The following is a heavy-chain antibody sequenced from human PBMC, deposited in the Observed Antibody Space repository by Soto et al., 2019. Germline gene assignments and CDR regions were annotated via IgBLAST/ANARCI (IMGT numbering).Heavy chain of an antibody. CDR1: GFTFSSYG. D-gene: IGHD1-1*01. Sequence: HPGGSLRLSCAASGFTFSSYGMHWVRQAPGKGLEWVAVISYDGSNKYYADSVKGRFTISRDNSKNTLYLQMNSLRAEDTAVYYCAKNGWNDDAYYFDYWGQGTLVTVSS. V-gene: IGHV3-30*18. CDR2: ISYDGSNK. CDR3: AKNGWNDDAYYFDY. J-gene: IGHJ4*02.